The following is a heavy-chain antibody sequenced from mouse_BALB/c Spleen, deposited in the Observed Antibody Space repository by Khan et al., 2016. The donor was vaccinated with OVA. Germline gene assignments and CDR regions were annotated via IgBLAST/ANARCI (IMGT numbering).Heavy chain of an antibody. Sequence: QVQLQESGPGLVAPSQSLSITCTASGFSLTSYCVHWVRQPPGKGLEWLGVIWAGGSTTYNSARMSSLSPSKDNNKSQFFETRNKLQDDDTTMYSCAHIYYDKSDNTMDYWGQGTTVTDSS. CDR3: AHIYYDKSDNTMDY. J-gene: IGHJ4*01. CDR1: GFSLTSYC. D-gene: IGHD2-4*01. CDR2: IWAGGST. V-gene: IGHV2-9*02.